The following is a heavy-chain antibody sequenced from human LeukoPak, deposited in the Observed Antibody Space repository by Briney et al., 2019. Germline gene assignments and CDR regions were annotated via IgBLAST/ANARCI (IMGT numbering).Heavy chain of an antibody. CDR2: ISSRGDYI. CDR3: ARKFGSHFDF. Sequence: GSLRLSCAASGFSFNTYTMNWVRQAPGKGLEWVSCISSRGDYIYYADSVKGRFTISRDNAKNSLFLQITSLRVEDTAMYYCARKFGSHFDFWGQGTLVTVSS. J-gene: IGHJ4*02. V-gene: IGHV3-21*01. D-gene: IGHD3-10*01. CDR1: GFSFNTYT.